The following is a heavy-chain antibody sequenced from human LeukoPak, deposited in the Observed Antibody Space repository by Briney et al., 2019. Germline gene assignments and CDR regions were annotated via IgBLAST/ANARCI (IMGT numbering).Heavy chain of an antibody. J-gene: IGHJ6*02. V-gene: IGHV3-7*03. CDR3: AREKIEMATIVYYYYYYGMDV. Sequence: GGSLRLSCAASGFTFSSYWMSWVRQAPGKGLEWVANIKQDGSEKYYVDSVKGRFTISRDNAKNSLYLQMNSLRAEDTAVYYCAREKIEMATIVYYYYYYGMDVWGQGSTVTVSS. CDR1: GFTFSSYW. CDR2: IKQDGSEK. D-gene: IGHD5-24*01.